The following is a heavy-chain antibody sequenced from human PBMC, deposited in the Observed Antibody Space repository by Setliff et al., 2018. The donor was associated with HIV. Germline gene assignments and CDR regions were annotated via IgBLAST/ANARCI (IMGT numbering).Heavy chain of an antibody. CDR2: INANTGNP. V-gene: IGHV7-4-1*02. Sequence: ASVKVSCQASGYVFTTYVINWVRQAPGRGLELTGWINANTGNPRYAPGFTGRFVFSLDTSATTAHLQINGLKTDDTAVYYCARDYNYASGKYNWFDPWGQGTLVTVSS. D-gene: IGHD3-10*01. J-gene: IGHJ5*02. CDR3: ARDYNYASGKYNWFDP. CDR1: GYVFTTYV.